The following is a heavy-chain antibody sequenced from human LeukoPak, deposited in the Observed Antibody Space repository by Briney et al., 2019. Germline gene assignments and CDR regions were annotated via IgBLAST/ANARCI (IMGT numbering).Heavy chain of an antibody. CDR3: ARETFYCSSTSCYDEAFDY. D-gene: IGHD2-2*01. CDR1: GFTFSSYW. CDR2: IKQDGSEK. J-gene: IGHJ4*02. V-gene: IGHV3-7*01. Sequence: GGSLRLSCAASGFTFSSYWMSWVRQAPGKGLEWVANIKQDGSEKYYVDSVKGRFIISRDNAKNSLYLQMNSLRAEDTAVYYCARETFYCSSTSCYDEAFDYWGQGTLVTVSS.